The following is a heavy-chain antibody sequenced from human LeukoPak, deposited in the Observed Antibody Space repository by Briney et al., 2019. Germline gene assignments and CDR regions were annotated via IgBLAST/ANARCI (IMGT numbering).Heavy chain of an antibody. V-gene: IGHV3-23*01. CDR3: AKAPGGGNWN. CDR1: GFTFSSYV. D-gene: IGHD4-23*01. J-gene: IGHJ4*02. Sequence: GGSLRPSCAASGFTFSSYVMSWVRQAPGKGLEWVSVISGSGRSGTNYADSVKGRFTISRDNSKNTLYLQMNSLRVEDTAIYYCAKAPGGGNWNWGQGTLVTVSS. CDR2: ISGSGRSGT.